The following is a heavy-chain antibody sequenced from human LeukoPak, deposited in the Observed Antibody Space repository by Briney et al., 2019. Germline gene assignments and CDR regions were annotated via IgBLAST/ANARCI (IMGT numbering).Heavy chain of an antibody. J-gene: IGHJ4*02. V-gene: IGHV4-59*01. CDR2: IYYSGGT. Sequence: SETLSLTCTVSGGSISSYYWSWIRQPPGKGLEWIGYIYYSGGTNYNPSLKSRVTIPLDTSKNQFSLKLSSVTAADTAVYYCARDGDSYGYAYWGQGTLVTVSS. D-gene: IGHD5-18*01. CDR3: ARDGDSYGYAY. CDR1: GGSISSYY.